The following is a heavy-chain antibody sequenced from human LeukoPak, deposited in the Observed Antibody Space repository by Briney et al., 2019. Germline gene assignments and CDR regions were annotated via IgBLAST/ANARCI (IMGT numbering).Heavy chain of an antibody. J-gene: IGHJ5*02. D-gene: IGHD4-23*01. CDR2: IIPILGIA. Sequence: GASVKVTCKASGGTFSSYAISWVRQAPGQGLEWMGRIIPILGIANYAQKFQGRVTITADKSTSTAYMELSSLRSEDTAVYYCARGSMTTVVTENWCDLWGQGTRVSVSS. V-gene: IGHV1-69*04. CDR1: GGTFSSYA. CDR3: ARGSMTTVVTENWCDL.